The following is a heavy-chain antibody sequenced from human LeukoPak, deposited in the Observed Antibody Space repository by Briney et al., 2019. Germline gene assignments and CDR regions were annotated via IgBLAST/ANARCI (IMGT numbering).Heavy chain of an antibody. D-gene: IGHD3-10*01. CDR3: ARGRMMNYYGSGSPVYNWFDP. CDR2: INHSGST. Sequence: SETLSLTCAVYGGSFSGYYWSWIRQPPGKGLEWIGEINHSGSTNYNPSLKSRVTISVDTSKNQFSLKPSSVTAADTAVYYCARGRMMNYYGSGSPVYNWFDPWGQGTLVTVSS. CDR1: GGSFSGYY. V-gene: IGHV4-34*01. J-gene: IGHJ5*02.